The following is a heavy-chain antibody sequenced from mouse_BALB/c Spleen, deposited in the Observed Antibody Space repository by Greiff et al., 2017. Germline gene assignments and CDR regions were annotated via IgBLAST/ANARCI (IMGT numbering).Heavy chain of an antibody. CDR2: IDPANGNT. CDR3: ARGDSYAMDY. J-gene: IGHJ4*01. V-gene: IGHV14-3*02. CDR1: GFNIKDTY. Sequence: EVQLVESGAELVKPGASVKLSCTASGFNIKDTYMHWVKQRPEQGLEWIGRIDPANGNTKYDPKFQGKATITADTSSNTAYLQLSSLTSEDTAVYYCARGDSYAMDYWGQGTSVTVSS.